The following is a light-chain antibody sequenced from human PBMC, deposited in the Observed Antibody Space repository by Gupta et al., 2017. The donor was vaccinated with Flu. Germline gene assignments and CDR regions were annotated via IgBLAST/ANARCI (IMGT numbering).Light chain of an antibody. CDR1: QNINRW. J-gene: IGKJ5*01. Sequence: VGRFTITFRASQNINRWLAWYQRKPGKAPNLLIYMSSSLHSGVPSRFSGSGSGTEFTLTISSLQPEDSATYFCQQYSSYPITFGQGTRLE. CDR2: MSS. CDR3: QQYSSYPIT. V-gene: IGKV1-5*03.